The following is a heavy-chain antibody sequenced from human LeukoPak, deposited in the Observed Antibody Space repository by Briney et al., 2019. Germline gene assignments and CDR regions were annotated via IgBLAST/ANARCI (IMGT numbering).Heavy chain of an antibody. CDR2: IYYSGST. V-gene: IGHV4-59*08. Sequence: KTSETPSLTCTVSGGSISSYYWSWIRQPPGKGLEWIGYIYYSGSTNYNPSLKSRVTISVDTSKNQFSLKLSSVTAADTAVYYCARRARLTAARRIYYYYGMDVWGQGTTVTVSS. CDR3: ARRARLTAARRIYYYYGMDV. D-gene: IGHD6-13*01. J-gene: IGHJ6*02. CDR1: GGSISSYY.